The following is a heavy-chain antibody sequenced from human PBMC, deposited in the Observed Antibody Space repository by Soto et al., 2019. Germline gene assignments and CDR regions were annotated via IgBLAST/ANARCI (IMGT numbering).Heavy chain of an antibody. Sequence: EVQLLESGGGLVQPGGSLRLSCAASGFTFSRYAMSWVRQAPGKGLERVSAISGSGADAYDADSVKGRFIISRDNSKNPLRLQMKRLSAEDTAVYNCGKRTGVLATTGGAFDIGGQGPKVSVSS. CDR3: GKRTGVLATTGGAFDI. J-gene: IGHJ3*02. D-gene: IGHD5-12*01. CDR1: GFTFSRYA. CDR2: ISGSGADA. V-gene: IGHV3-23*01.